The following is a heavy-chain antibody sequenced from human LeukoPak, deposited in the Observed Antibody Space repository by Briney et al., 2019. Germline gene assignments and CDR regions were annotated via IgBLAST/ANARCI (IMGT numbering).Heavy chain of an antibody. V-gene: IGHV4-39*01. J-gene: IGHJ4*02. CDR1: GGSISSSSYY. D-gene: IGHD3-22*01. Sequence: SETLSLTCTVSGGSISSSSYYWGWIRQPPGKGLEWIGSIYYSGSTYYNPSPKSRVTIPVDTSKNQFSLKLSSVTAADTAVYYCARHALTYYYDSSGYYWPYYFDYWGQGTLVTVSS. CDR3: ARHALTYYYDSSGYYWPYYFDY. CDR2: IYYSGST.